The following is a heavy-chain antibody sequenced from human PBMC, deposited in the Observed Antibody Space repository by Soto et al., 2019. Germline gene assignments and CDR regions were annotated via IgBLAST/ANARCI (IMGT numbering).Heavy chain of an antibody. V-gene: IGHV1-8*01. CDR3: ARGPNWFDP. Sequence: QVQLVQSGAEVKKPGASVKVSCKASGYTFTTYDMNWVRQATGQGLEWMGWMNPNSGDTGYVQKFQGRITMTRHTSINTAYMELSSLRSEDTAVYYCARGPNWFDPWGQGTLVTVSS. CDR1: GYTFTTYD. CDR2: MNPNSGDT. J-gene: IGHJ5*02.